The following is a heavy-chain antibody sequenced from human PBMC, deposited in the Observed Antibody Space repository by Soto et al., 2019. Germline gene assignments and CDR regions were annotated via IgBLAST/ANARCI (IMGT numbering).Heavy chain of an antibody. V-gene: IGHV1-18*01. J-gene: IGHJ4*02. Sequence: QVQLVQSGAEVKKPGASVKVSCKASGYTFTHYGVTWVRQAPGQGLEWMGWISGYNGNTNYAQKLQGRVTMTTDTSTSTGYMELRSLRDDDTAVYYCARDWGHMTGFYLDNWGQGTLVTVSS. CDR3: ARDWGHMTGFYLDN. CDR1: GYTFTHYG. D-gene: IGHD3-9*01. CDR2: ISGYNGNT.